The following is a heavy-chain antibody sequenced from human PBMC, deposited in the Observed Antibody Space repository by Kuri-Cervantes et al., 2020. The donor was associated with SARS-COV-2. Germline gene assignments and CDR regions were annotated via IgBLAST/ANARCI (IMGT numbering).Heavy chain of an antibody. CDR2: ISYDGSNK. J-gene: IGHJ6*04. CDR3: ASTFLNFWSGYYEDV. CDR1: GFTFSSYG. Sequence: LSLTCAASGFTFSSYGMHWVRQAPGKGLEWVAVISYDGSNKYYADSVKGRFTISRDNAKKSLYLQMNSLRAEDTAVYYCASTFLNFWSGYYEDVWGKGTTVTVSS. D-gene: IGHD3-3*01. V-gene: IGHV3-30*03.